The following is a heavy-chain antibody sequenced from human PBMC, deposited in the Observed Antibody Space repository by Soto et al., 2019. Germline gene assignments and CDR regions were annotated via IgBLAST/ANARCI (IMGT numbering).Heavy chain of an antibody. Sequence: SETLSLTCTVSGDSISTFYWSWIRQPPGKGLEWIGYIHYSGSTNYNPSLKSQVIISVDTSKNQFSLKLSSVTAADTAVYFCARVRSNLFDYWGQGTMVTVSS. CDR2: IHYSGST. J-gene: IGHJ4*02. D-gene: IGHD3-3*01. CDR1: GDSISTFY. CDR3: ARVRSNLFDY. V-gene: IGHV4-59*01.